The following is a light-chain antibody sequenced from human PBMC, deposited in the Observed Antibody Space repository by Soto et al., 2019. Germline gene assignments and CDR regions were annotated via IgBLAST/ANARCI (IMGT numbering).Light chain of an antibody. Sequence: QSVLTQPPSASGSPGQSVTISCTGTSSDVGGYNYVSWYQQHPGKAPKLMIYEVSKRPSGVPDRFSGSKSGNTASLTVSGLQPEDGAHYYCSSYGGSNNFVVFGGGTKLPVL. J-gene: IGLJ2*01. CDR3: SSYGGSNNFVV. CDR1: SSDVGGYNY. CDR2: EVS. V-gene: IGLV2-8*01.